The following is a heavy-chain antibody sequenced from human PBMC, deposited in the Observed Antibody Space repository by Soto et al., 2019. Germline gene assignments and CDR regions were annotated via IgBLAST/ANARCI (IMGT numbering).Heavy chain of an antibody. D-gene: IGHD3-3*01. Sequence: SETLSLTCAVYGGSFSGYYWSWVRQPPGKGLEWIGEINHSGSTNYNPSLKSRVTISVDTSKSQFSLKLSSVTAADTAVYYCARGGASDDFWSGYSEWFDPWGQGTLVTVSS. V-gene: IGHV4-34*01. CDR3: ARGGASDDFWSGYSEWFDP. CDR1: GGSFSGYY. J-gene: IGHJ5*02. CDR2: INHSGST.